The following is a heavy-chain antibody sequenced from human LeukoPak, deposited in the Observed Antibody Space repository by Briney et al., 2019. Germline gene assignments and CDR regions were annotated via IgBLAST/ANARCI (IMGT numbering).Heavy chain of an antibody. CDR1: GGSISSGDYF. D-gene: IGHD3-10*01. CDR3: ARDSSGHERLDY. V-gene: IGHV4-30-4*01. Sequence: ASQTLSLTCTVSGGSISSGDYFWSWIRQPPGKGLEWIGYIHYSGSTHYNPSLKSRVTISVDTSKNQFSLKLSSVTAADTAVYSCARDSSGHERLDYWGQGILVTVSS. J-gene: IGHJ4*02. CDR2: IHYSGST.